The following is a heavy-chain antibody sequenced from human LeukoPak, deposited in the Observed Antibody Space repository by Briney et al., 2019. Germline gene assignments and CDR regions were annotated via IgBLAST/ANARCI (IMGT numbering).Heavy chain of an antibody. CDR2: INHSGST. CDR3: ARELTIAARRQYYFDY. D-gene: IGHD6-6*01. V-gene: IGHV4-34*01. Sequence: SETLSLTCAVYGGSFSGYYWSWIRQPPGKGLEWIGEINHSGSTNYNPSLKSRVTISVDTSKNQFSLKLSSVTAADTAVYYCARELTIAARRQYYFDYWGQGTLVTVSS. J-gene: IGHJ4*02. CDR1: GGSFSGYY.